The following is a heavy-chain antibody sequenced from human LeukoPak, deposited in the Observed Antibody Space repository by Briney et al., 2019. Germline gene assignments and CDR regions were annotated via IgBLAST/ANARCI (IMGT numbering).Heavy chain of an antibody. J-gene: IGHJ4*02. CDR1: GGSFSDYY. D-gene: IGHD1/OR15-1a*01. CDR3: ARTNTVFYYFDY. Sequence: QASETLSLTCAVYGGSFSDYYWSWIRQPPGKWLEWIGEINHSGRTNYNPSLKSRVTTSVDTSKKQFSLKLTSVTAADSAVYYCARTNTVFYYFDYWGQGSLVTVSS. CDR2: INHSGRT. V-gene: IGHV4-34*01.